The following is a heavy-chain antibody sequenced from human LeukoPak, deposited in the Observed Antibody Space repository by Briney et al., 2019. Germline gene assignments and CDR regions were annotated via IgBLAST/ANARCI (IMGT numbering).Heavy chain of an antibody. CDR2: IYYSGST. CDR3: ARGSTGPFDY. V-gene: IGHV4-59*01. Sequence: SETLSLTCTVSGGSISSYYWSWIRQPPGKGLEWIGYIYYSGSTNYNPSLKSRVTISVDTSKNQFSLKLTSVTATDTAVYYCARGSTGPFDYWGQGTLVTVSS. J-gene: IGHJ4*02. D-gene: IGHD2-2*01. CDR1: GGSISSYY.